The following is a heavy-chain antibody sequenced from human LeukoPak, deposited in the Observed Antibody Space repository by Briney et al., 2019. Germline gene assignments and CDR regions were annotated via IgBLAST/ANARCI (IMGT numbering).Heavy chain of an antibody. CDR3: VYRMVTILS. V-gene: IGHV1-18*01. CDR1: GYTFTSYF. CDR2: ISAYNGNT. Sequence: ASVKVSCKASGYTFTSYFITWVRQGPGQGLEWMGWISAYNGNTNYAQKFQGRVTMTTDTSTSTAYMELRSLRSDDTAVYYCVYRMVTILSWAQETLVTVSS. D-gene: IGHD5-18*01. J-gene: IGHJ5*02.